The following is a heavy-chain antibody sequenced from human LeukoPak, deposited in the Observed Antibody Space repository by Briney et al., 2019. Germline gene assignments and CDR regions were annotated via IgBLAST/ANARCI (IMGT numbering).Heavy chain of an antibody. J-gene: IGHJ3*02. CDR3: ARELEVGATTMKKSPADAFDI. Sequence: SQTLSLTCTVSGGSISSGNYYWSWIRQPAGKGLEWIGRIYTSGSTNYNPSLKSRVTISVDTSKNQFSLKLSSVTAADTAVYYCARELEVGATTMKKSPADAFDIWGQGTMVTASS. CDR2: IYTSGST. CDR1: GGSISSGNYY. V-gene: IGHV4-61*02. D-gene: IGHD1-26*01.